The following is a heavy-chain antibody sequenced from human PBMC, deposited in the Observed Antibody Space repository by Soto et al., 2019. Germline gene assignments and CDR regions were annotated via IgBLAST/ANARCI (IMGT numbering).Heavy chain of an antibody. D-gene: IGHD2-15*01. CDR1: GGTFSSYA. V-gene: IGHV1-69*13. CDR3: ASSLGYCSGGSCYSGFMDNWFGP. CDR2: IIPIFSTA. J-gene: IGHJ5*02. Sequence: EASVKVFCKASGGTFSSYAISWVRHAPGQGLEWMGGIIPIFSTANYAQKFQGRVTITADESTSTAYMELSSLRSEDTAVYYCASSLGYCSGGSCYSGFMDNWFGPWGQGTLVTVSS.